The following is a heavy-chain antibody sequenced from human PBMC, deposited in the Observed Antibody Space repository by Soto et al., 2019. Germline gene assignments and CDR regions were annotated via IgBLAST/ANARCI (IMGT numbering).Heavy chain of an antibody. J-gene: IGHJ4*02. D-gene: IGHD3-9*01. Sequence: VASVKVSCKASGYTFTTYSMHWVRQTPGHGLEWMGVINPSGGRTSYAQKFQGRVTMTRDTSTSTVHMELSNLRSEDTAVYFCARDGGYDVLTGHYILLHYLDNWGLGTLVTVSS. CDR3: ARDGGYDVLTGHYILLHYLDN. V-gene: IGHV1-46*01. CDR2: INPSGGRT. CDR1: GYTFTTYS.